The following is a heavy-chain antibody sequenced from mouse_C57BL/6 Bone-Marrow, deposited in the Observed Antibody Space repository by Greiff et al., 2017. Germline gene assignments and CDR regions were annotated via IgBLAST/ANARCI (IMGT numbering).Heavy chain of an antibody. CDR2: IWSGGST. CDR1: GFSLTSYG. CDR3: ASLMVKRAMDY. J-gene: IGHJ4*01. D-gene: IGHD2-1*01. V-gene: IGHV2-2*01. Sequence: QVQLQQSGPGLVQPSQSLSITCTVSGFSLTSYGVHWVRQSPGKGLAWLGVIWSGGSTDYNAAFISRLSISKDNSKSQVFFKMNSLKADDTAIYYCASLMVKRAMDYWGQGTSVTVSS.